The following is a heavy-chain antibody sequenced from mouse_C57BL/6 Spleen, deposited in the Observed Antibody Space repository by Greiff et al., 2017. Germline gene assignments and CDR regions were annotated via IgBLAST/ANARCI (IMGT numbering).Heavy chain of an antibody. V-gene: IGHV1-81*01. J-gene: IGHJ2*01. D-gene: IGHD2-13*01. CDR3: ARTDDYCIDY. Sequence: QVQLLQSGAELARPGASVKLSCKASGYTFTSYGISWVKQRTGQGLEWIGEIYPRSGNTYYTQKFKGKATLTADKSSSTAYMELRSLTSEDSAVYFCARTDDYCIDYWGQGTTLTVSS. CDR2: IYPRSGNT. CDR1: GYTFTSYG.